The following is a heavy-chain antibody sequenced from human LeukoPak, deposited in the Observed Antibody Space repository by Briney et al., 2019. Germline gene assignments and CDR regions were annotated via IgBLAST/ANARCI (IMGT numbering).Heavy chain of an antibody. J-gene: IGHJ4*02. CDR2: INSDGSWT. CDR1: GNYW. Sequence: GGSLRLSCAASGNYWMHWVRQAPGKGLVWVSHINSDGSWTSYADSVKGRFTISRDNAKNTLYLQMNSLRAEDTAVYYCARAVSSNWGNFDYWGQGTLVTVSS. V-gene: IGHV3-74*01. D-gene: IGHD6-13*01. CDR3: ARAVSSNWGNFDY.